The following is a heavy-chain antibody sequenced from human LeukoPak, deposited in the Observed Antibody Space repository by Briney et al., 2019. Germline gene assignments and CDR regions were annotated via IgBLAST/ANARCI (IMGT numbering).Heavy chain of an antibody. J-gene: IGHJ3*02. Sequence: PGGSLRLSCAASGFTFADYAMHWVRQAPGKGLEWVSGIICNSGSIGYADSVKGRFTISRDNAKNTLYLQMNSLRAEDMSLYYCAKNSGNGYHCGGFDIWGQGTMVSVSS. D-gene: IGHD2-21*01. CDR3: AKNSGNGYHCGGFDI. CDR1: GFTFADYA. CDR2: IICNSGSI. V-gene: IGHV3-9*03.